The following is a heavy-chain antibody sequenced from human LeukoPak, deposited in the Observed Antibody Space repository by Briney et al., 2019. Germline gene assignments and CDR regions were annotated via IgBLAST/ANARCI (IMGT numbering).Heavy chain of an antibody. D-gene: IGHD2-15*01. CDR3: ARQRDCYDY. J-gene: IGHJ4*02. CDR1: GFTFSSYW. Sequence: GGSLRLPCAASGFTFSSYWMSWVRQAPGRGLEWVANINQDGSEKYYVDSVKGRFTISRDNAKNSLYLQMNSLGAEDTAVYYCARQRDCYDYWGQGTLVTVSS. CDR2: INQDGSEK. V-gene: IGHV3-7*05.